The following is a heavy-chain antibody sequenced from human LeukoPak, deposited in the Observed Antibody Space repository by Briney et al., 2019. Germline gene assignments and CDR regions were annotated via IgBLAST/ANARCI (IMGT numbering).Heavy chain of an antibody. V-gene: IGHV4-59*08. CDR1: GGSISSYY. CDR2: IYYSGST. J-gene: IGHJ3*02. D-gene: IGHD3-9*01. CDR3: ARHVGAYYDILTGYYKLRAFDI. Sequence: SETLSLTCTVSGGSISSYYWSWLRQPPGKGLEWIGYIYYSGSTNYNPSLKSRVTISVDTSKNQFSLKLSSVTAAYTAVYYCARHVGAYYDILTGYYKLRAFDIWGQGTMVTVSS.